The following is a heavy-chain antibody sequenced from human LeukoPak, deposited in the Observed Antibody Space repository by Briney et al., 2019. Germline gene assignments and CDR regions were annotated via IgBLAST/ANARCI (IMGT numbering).Heavy chain of an antibody. CDR2: LSGSGGST. D-gene: IGHD3-22*01. J-gene: IGHJ4*02. Sequence: GGSLRLSCAASGFTFSSYAMSWVRQAPGKGLEWVSGLSGSGGSTDYADSAKGRFTISRGNSKNTLYLQMHSLRAEDTAFYYCAKAAYSSGYYNYFDYWGQGTLVTVSS. V-gene: IGHV3-23*01. CDR3: AKAAYSSGYYNYFDY. CDR1: GFTFSSYA.